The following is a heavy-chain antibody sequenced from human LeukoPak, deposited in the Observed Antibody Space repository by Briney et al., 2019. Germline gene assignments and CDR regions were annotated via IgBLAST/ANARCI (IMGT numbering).Heavy chain of an antibody. CDR3: AREASLRYFDWFPNPYYYYGMDV. J-gene: IGHJ6*02. CDR1: GGTFSSYA. Sequence: EASVKVSCKASGGTFSSYAISWVRQAPGQGLEWMGRIIPILGIANYAQKFQGRVTITADKSTSTAYMELSSLRSEDTAVYYCAREASLRYFDWFPNPYYYYGMDVWGQGTTVTVSS. V-gene: IGHV1-69*04. D-gene: IGHD3-9*01. CDR2: IIPILGIA.